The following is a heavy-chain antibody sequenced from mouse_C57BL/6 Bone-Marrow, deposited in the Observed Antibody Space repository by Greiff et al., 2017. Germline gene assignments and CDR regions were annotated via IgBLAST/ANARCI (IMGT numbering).Heavy chain of an antibody. V-gene: IGHV1-82*01. Sequence: VQLQQSGPELVKPGASVKISCKASGYAFSSSWMNWVKQRPGKGLEWIGRIYPGDGDTNYNGKFKGKATLTADKSSSTAYMQLRSLTSEDSAVYFCATNWDDYWGHGTTLTVSS. CDR1: GYAFSSSW. CDR2: IYPGDGDT. CDR3: ATNWDDY. J-gene: IGHJ2*01. D-gene: IGHD4-1*01.